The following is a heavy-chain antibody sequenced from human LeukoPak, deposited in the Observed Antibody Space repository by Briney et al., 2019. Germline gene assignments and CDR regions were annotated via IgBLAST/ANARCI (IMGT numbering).Heavy chain of an antibody. V-gene: IGHV3-9*01. CDR3: AKTSSGWKYYFDY. J-gene: IGHJ4*02. CDR2: ISWNSGSI. Sequence: PGRSLRLSRAASGFTFDDYAMHWVRQAPGKGLEWVSGISWNSGSIGYADSVKGRFTISRDNAKNSLYLQMNSLRAEDTALYYCAKTSSGWKYYFDYWGQGTLVTVSS. D-gene: IGHD6-19*01. CDR1: GFTFDDYA.